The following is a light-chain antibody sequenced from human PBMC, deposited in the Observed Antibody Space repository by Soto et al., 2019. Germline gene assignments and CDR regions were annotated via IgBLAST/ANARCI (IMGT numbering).Light chain of an antibody. J-gene: IGKJ2*01. CDR3: QQYSSYSYT. Sequence: DIQMTQSPSTLSASVGDRVTITCRASQSTSSWLAWYQQKPGKAPKLLIYKTSTLESGVPSRFSGSGGRTEFTLTIGCLQPDDFASYYFQQYSSYSYTFGQGTKLEIK. CDR2: KTS. V-gene: IGKV1-5*03. CDR1: QSTSSW.